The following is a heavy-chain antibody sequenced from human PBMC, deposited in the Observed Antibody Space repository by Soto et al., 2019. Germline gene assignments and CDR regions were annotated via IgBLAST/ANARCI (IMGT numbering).Heavy chain of an antibody. CDR1: GFTFSDYY. V-gene: IGHV3-11*01. D-gene: IGHD3-9*01. Sequence: GGSLRLSCAASGFTFSDYYMSWIRQAPGKGLEWVSYISSSGSTIYYADSVKGRFTISRDNAKNSLYLQMNSLRAEDTAVYYCARLRYFDWLSTSYYFDYWGQGTLVTVSS. CDR3: ARLRYFDWLSTSYYFDY. CDR2: ISSSGSTI. J-gene: IGHJ4*02.